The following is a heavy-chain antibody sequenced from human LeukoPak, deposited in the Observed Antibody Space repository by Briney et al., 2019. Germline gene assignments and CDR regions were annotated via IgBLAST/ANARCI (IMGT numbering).Heavy chain of an antibody. V-gene: IGHV3-30-3*01. Sequence: GGFLRLSCAASGFTFSSYAMHWVRQAPGKGLEWVAVISYDGSNKYYADSVKGRFTISRDNSKNTLYLQMNSLRAEDTAVYYCARGMTTVTTRDEYFQHWGQGTLVTVSS. CDR3: ARGMTTVTTRDEYFQH. D-gene: IGHD4-17*01. J-gene: IGHJ1*01. CDR1: GFTFSSYA. CDR2: ISYDGSNK.